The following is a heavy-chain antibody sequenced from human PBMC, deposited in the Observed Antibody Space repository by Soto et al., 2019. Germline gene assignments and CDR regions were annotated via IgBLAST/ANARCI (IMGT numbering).Heavy chain of an antibody. Sequence: EVQLVESGGGLVQPGGSLRLSCAASGFTFSSYEMNWVRQAPGKGLEWVSYISSSGSTIYYADSVKGRFTISRDNAKNSLYLQMNSLRAEDTAVYYCARGSKDSYAGSRIFDFWGRGTLVTVSS. J-gene: IGHJ4*02. CDR3: ARGSKDSYAGSRIFDF. CDR2: ISSSGSTI. CDR1: GFTFSSYE. V-gene: IGHV3-48*03. D-gene: IGHD3-10*01.